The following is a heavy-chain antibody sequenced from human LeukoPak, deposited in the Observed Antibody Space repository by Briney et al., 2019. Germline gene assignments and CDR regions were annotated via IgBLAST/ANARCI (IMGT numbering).Heavy chain of an antibody. CDR3: ARQIGGGRWYSGH. CDR2: INDSGRT. Sequence: SETLSLTCSVSGGSISSFRSSDSYWGWVRQPPGEGLEWIGIINDSGRTYFNPSLKSRVTMSVDTSKNQFSLRLSSVTAADTAVYYCARQIGGGRWYSGHWGQGTLVTVSS. V-gene: IGHV4-39*01. D-gene: IGHD4-23*01. J-gene: IGHJ4*02. CDR1: GGSISSFRSSDSY.